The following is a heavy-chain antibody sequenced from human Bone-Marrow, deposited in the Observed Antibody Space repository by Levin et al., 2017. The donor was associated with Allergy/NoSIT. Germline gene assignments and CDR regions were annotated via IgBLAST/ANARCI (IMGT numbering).Heavy chain of an antibody. J-gene: IGHJ3*02. V-gene: IGHV4-39*01. Sequence: SQTLSLTCTVSGGSISSSSYYWGWIRQPPGKGLEWIGSIYYSGSTYYNPSLKSRVTISVDTSKNQFSLKLSSVTAADTAVYYCARQSRARPRYSSSWYPDAFDIWGQGTMVTVSS. D-gene: IGHD6-13*01. CDR2: IYYSGST. CDR1: GGSISSSSYY. CDR3: ARQSRARPRYSSSWYPDAFDI.